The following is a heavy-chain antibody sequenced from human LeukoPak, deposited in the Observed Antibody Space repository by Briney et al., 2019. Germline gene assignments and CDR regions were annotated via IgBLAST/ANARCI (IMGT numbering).Heavy chain of an antibody. D-gene: IGHD3-9*01. J-gene: IGHJ4*02. CDR2: IIPIFGTA. Sequence: RASVKVSCKASGGTFSSYAISWVRPAPGQGLEWMGGIIPIFGTANYAQKFQGRGTITADESTSTAYMELSSLRSEDTAVYYCARVDGVLRYFDWVIDYWGQGTLVTVSS. CDR1: GGTFSSYA. CDR3: ARVDGVLRYFDWVIDY. V-gene: IGHV1-69*13.